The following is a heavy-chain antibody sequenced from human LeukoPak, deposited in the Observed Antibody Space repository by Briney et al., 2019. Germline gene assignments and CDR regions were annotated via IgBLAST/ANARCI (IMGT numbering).Heavy chain of an antibody. D-gene: IGHD5-18*01. CDR2: IIPIFGTA. Sequence: ASVKVSCKASGGTFRSYAISWVRQAPGQGLEWLGGIIPIFGTANYAQKFQGRVTITADESTSTAYMELSSLRSEDTAVYYCAREEREYSYGSLLDVWGQGTTVTVSS. V-gene: IGHV1-69*13. CDR1: GGTFRSYA. J-gene: IGHJ6*02. CDR3: AREEREYSYGSLLDV.